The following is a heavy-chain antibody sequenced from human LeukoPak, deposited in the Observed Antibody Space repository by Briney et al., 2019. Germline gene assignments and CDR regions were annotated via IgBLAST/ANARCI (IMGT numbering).Heavy chain of an antibody. J-gene: IGHJ4*02. CDR3: AAGATTESYYFDY. CDR1: GFTFTSSA. CDR2: IVVGSGNT. D-gene: IGHD1-26*01. V-gene: IGHV1-58*02. Sequence: GASVKVSCKASGFTFTSSAMQWVRQARGQRLEWIGWIVVGSGNTNYAQKFQERVTITRDMSTSTAYVELSSLRSEDTAVCYCAAGATTESYYFDYWGQGTLVTASS.